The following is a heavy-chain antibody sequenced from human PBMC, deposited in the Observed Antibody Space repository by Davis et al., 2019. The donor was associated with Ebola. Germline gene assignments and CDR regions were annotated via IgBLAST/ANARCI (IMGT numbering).Heavy chain of an antibody. CDR2: IYPGDSDS. J-gene: IGHJ4*02. CDR1: GYTFTTYW. CDR3: ARHHLTGYGY. D-gene: IGHD3-9*01. V-gene: IGHV5-51*01. Sequence: GESLKISCKSSGYTFTTYWIAWVRQMPGRGLEWMGLIYPGDSDSGYRPSLQGQVTISADKSISTAYLQWSSLKASDTAMYYCARHHLTGYGYWGQGTLVTVSS.